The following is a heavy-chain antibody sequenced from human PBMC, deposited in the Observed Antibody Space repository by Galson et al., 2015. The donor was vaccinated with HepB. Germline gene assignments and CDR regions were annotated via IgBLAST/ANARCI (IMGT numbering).Heavy chain of an antibody. CDR3: ARGEYDSSGYSFDY. D-gene: IGHD3-22*01. CDR2: INSDGSST. J-gene: IGHJ4*02. V-gene: IGHV3-74*01. Sequence: SLRLSCAASGFTFSSYWMHWVRQAPGKGLVWVSRINSDGSSTSYADSVKGRFTISRDNAKNTLYLQMNSLRAEDTAVYYCARGEYDSSGYSFDYWGQGTLVTVSS. CDR1: GFTFSSYW.